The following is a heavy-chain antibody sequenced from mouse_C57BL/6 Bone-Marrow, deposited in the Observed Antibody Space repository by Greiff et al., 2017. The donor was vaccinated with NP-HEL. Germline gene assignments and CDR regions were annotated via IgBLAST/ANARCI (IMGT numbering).Heavy chain of an antibody. CDR3: TGGLRLLFDY. Sequence: EVKLMESGGGLVQPGGSMKLSCVASGFTFSNYWMNWVRQSPEKGLEWVAQIRLTYDTYATHYAESVKGRLPISRDDSKSSVFLQMNNLRAEDTGIYYCTGGLRLLFDYWGQGTTLTVSS. CDR1: GFTFSNYW. V-gene: IGHV6-3*01. J-gene: IGHJ2*01. CDR2: IRLTYDTYAT. D-gene: IGHD1-2*01.